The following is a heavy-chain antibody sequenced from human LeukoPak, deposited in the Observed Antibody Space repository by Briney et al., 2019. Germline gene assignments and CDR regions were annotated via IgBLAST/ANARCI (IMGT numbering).Heavy chain of an antibody. V-gene: IGHV3-23*01. CDR2: ISGSGVST. D-gene: IGHD3-10*01. Sequence: GESLRLSCGASGLTVSSYAMSWVRQAPGKGLEWVSVISGSGVSTYYTDSVKGRFTISRDNSKNTLFLQMNSLRAEDTAVYYCAKIEHYYGSGSYNNWFDPWGQGTLVTVSS. CDR1: GLTVSSYA. J-gene: IGHJ5*02. CDR3: AKIEHYYGSGSYNNWFDP.